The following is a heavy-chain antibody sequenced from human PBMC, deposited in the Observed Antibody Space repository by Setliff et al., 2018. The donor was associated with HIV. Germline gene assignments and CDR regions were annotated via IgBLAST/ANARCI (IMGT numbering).Heavy chain of an antibody. CDR3: ARDRKDYYGSGSYYPDAFDI. CDR1: GYTFTSYY. D-gene: IGHD3-10*01. Sequence: GASVKVSCKASGYTFTSYYMHWVRQAPGQGLEWMGIINPSGGSTSYAQKFQGRVTMTRDTSTSTVYMELSSLRSEDTAVYYCARDRKDYYGSGSYYPDAFDIWGQGTMVTVS. J-gene: IGHJ3*02. V-gene: IGHV1-46*01. CDR2: INPSGGST.